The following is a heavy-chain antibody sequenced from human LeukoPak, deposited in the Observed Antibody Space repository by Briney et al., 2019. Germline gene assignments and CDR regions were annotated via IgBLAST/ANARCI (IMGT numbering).Heavy chain of an antibody. J-gene: IGHJ4*02. CDR1: GFTFNNAW. CDR2: IKSQTDGGTT. Sequence: GGSLRLSCAASGFTFNNAWMSRVRQAPGKGLEWVGRIKSQTDGGTTDYAAPVKGRFTISRDDSINTLYLQMNSLKTEDTAVYYCTTYLRWESRPLDYWGQGTLVTVSS. V-gene: IGHV3-15*01. CDR3: TTYLRWESRPLDY. D-gene: IGHD1-26*01.